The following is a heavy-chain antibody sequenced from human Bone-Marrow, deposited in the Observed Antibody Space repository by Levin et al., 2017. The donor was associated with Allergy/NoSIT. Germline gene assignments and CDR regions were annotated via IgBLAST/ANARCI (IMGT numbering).Heavy chain of an antibody. CDR3: ASGRFGDRSPFDY. CDR1: GFTVSSNY. Sequence: PGGSLRLSCAASGFTVSSNYMSWVRQAPGKGLEWVSVIYSCGSTYYADSVKGRFTISRDNSKNTLYLQMNSLRAEDTAVYYCASGRFGDRSPFDYWGQGTLVTVSS. D-gene: IGHD3-10*01. CDR2: IYSCGST. V-gene: IGHV3-66*03. J-gene: IGHJ4*02.